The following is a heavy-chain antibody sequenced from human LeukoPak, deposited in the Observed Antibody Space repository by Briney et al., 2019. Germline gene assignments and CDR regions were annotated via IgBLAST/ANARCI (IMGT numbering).Heavy chain of an antibody. Sequence: SVKVSCKASGGTFSSYAISWVRQAPGQGLEWMGGIIPIFGTANYAQKFQGRVTITTDESTSTAYMELSSLRSEDTAVYYCYHVDTAMVECWGQGTLVTVSS. CDR3: YHVDTAMVEC. V-gene: IGHV1-69*05. CDR2: IIPIFGTA. CDR1: GGTFSSYA. D-gene: IGHD5-18*01. J-gene: IGHJ4*02.